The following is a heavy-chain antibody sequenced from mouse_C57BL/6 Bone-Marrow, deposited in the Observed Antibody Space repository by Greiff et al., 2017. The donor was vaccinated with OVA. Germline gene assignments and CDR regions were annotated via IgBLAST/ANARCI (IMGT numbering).Heavy chain of an antibody. D-gene: IGHD2-1*01. J-gene: IGHJ3*01. Sequence: EVKLMESGGGLVKPGGSLKLSCAASGFTFSSYTMSWVRQTPEKRLEWVATISGGGGNTYYPDSVKGRFTISRDNAKNTLYLQMSSLRSEDTALYYCARREGNYHQAWFAYWGQGTLVTVSA. CDR1: GFTFSSYT. CDR3: ARREGNYHQAWFAY. V-gene: IGHV5-9*01. CDR2: ISGGGGNT.